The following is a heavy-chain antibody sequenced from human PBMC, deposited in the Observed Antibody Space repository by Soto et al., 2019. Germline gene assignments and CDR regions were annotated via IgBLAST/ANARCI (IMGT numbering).Heavy chain of an antibody. Sequence: SETLSLTCAVSGGSISSGGYSWSWIRQPPGKGLEWIGYIYHSGSTYYNPSLKSRVTISVDRSKNQFSLKLSSVTAADTAVYYCARAGGTLGYCSSTSCYYYYGMDVWGQGTTVTVSS. CDR2: IYHSGST. V-gene: IGHV4-30-2*01. CDR3: ARAGGTLGYCSSTSCYYYYGMDV. J-gene: IGHJ6*02. D-gene: IGHD2-2*01. CDR1: GGSISSGGYS.